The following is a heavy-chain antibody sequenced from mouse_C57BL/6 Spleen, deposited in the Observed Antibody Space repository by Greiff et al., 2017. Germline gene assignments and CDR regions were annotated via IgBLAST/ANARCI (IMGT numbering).Heavy chain of an antibody. CDR3: ARGAMDDYDGVFAY. CDR1: GYAFTNYL. V-gene: IGHV1-54*01. Sequence: QVQLQQSGAELVRPGTSVKVSCKASGYAFTNYLIEWVKQRPGQGLEWIGVINPGSGGTNYNEKFKGKATLTADKSSSTAYMQLSSLTSEDSAVYFCARGAMDDYDGVFAYWGQGTLVTVSA. D-gene: IGHD2-4*01. J-gene: IGHJ3*01. CDR2: INPGSGGT.